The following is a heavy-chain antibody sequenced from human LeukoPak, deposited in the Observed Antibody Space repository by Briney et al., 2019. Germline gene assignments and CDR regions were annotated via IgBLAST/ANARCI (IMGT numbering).Heavy chain of an antibody. D-gene: IGHD1-26*01. V-gene: IGHV4-30-2*03. CDR1: GGSISSGGYS. Sequence: KPSQTLSLTCAVSGGSISSGGYSWSWIRQPPGKGLEWIGSIYYSGSTYYNPSLKSRVTISVDTSKNQFSLKLSSVTAADTAVYYCASGSMLVGATEYYFDYWGQGTLVTVSS. CDR2: IYYSGST. J-gene: IGHJ4*02. CDR3: ASGSMLVGATEYYFDY.